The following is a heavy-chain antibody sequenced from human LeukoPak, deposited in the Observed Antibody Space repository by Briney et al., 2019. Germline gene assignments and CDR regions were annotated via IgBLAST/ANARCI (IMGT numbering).Heavy chain of an antibody. V-gene: IGHV4-39*01. CDR3: ARGLRWDLTISGTSTFDY. CDR2: ISYSGRT. J-gene: IGHJ4*02. CDR1: GVSIRSSSFY. D-gene: IGHD1-26*01. Sequence: SETLSLTCSVSGVSIRSSSFYWGWIRHPPGKGREGFGSISYSGRTYYRPSLKSRVTMYVDTSKNQFSLRLSSVTAADTAVYYCARGLRWDLTISGTSTFDYWGQGSLVTVSS.